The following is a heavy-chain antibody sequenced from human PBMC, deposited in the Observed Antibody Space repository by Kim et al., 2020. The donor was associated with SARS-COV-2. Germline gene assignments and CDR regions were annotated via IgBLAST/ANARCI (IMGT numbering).Heavy chain of an antibody. CDR1: GFTFSSYA. Sequence: GGSLRLSCAASGFTFSSYAMHWVRQAPGKGLEWVAVISYDGSNKYYADSVKGRFTISRDNSKNTLNLQMNSPRAEDTAVYYCARDYMVRGVGGYYYYGM. D-gene: IGHD3-10*01. CDR2: ISYDGSNK. V-gene: IGHV3-30*04. J-gene: IGHJ6*01. CDR3: ARDYMVRGVGGYYYYGM.